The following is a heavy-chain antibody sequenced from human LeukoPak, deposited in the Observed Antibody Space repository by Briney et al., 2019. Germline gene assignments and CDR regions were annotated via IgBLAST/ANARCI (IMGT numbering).Heavy chain of an antibody. J-gene: IGHJ3*02. CDR3: ARAAAGTGSAFDI. Sequence: GGSLRLSCAASGFTFSSYSMNWVRQAPGKGLEWVSYISSSSSTIYYADSVEGRFTISRDNAKNSLYLQMNSLRAEDTAVYYCARAAAGTGSAFDIWGQGTMVTVSS. V-gene: IGHV3-48*04. CDR1: GFTFSSYS. CDR2: ISSSSSTI. D-gene: IGHD6-13*01.